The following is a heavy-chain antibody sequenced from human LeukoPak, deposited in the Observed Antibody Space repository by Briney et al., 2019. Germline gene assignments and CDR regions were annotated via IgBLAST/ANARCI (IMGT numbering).Heavy chain of an antibody. J-gene: IGHJ4*02. CDR1: GFTFSSYA. Sequence: GGSLRLSRAASGFTFSSYAMHWVPQAPGKGLECLAVISYDGSNKYYADSAKGRFTISRDNSKNTLYLQMNSLRAEDTAVYYCATSSMVRGAQFDYWGQGTLVTVSS. D-gene: IGHD3-10*01. CDR2: ISYDGSNK. V-gene: IGHV3-30*04. CDR3: ATSSMVRGAQFDY.